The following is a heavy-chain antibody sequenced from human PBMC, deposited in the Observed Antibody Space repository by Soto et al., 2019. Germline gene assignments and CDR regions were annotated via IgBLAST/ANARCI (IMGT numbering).Heavy chain of an antibody. CDR3: ASGGDIVAGSAFDY. CDR2: IYYSGST. Sequence: QVQLQESGPGLVKPSQTLSLTCTVSGGSISSGDYYWSWIRQPPGKVLEWIGYIYYSGSTYYNPSLKMRVIISEDTSKNQFPLTLRSVTAADSAVYYCASGGDIVAGSAFDYWGQGTLVTVAS. J-gene: IGHJ4*02. CDR1: GGSISSGDYY. V-gene: IGHV4-30-4*01. D-gene: IGHD5-12*01.